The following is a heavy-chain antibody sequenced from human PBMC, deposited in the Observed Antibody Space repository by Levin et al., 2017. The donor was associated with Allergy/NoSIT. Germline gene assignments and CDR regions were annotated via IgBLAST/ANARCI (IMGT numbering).Heavy chain of an antibody. D-gene: IGHD3-10*01. J-gene: IGHJ5*02. CDR2: INHSGNT. Sequence: LSQTLSLTCAVYGGSFSGYYWSWLRQPPGKGLEWIGEINHSGNTNYNPSLKSRVTISVDTSKNQFSLKLSSVTAADTAVYYCARRPESYFYGSGSYYSWFDPWGQGTLVTVSS. CDR3: ARRPESYFYGSGSYYSWFDP. CDR1: GGSFSGYY. V-gene: IGHV4-34*01.